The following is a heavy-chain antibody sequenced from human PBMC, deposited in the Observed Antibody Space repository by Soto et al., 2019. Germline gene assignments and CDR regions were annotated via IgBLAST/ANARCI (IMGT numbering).Heavy chain of an antibody. CDR3: ARMMAASGTAFAY. V-gene: IGHV5-51*01. J-gene: IGHJ4*02. CDR2: IYPGDSDT. D-gene: IGHD6-13*01. CDR1: GYSFISSW. Sequence: ESLKISCQASGYSFISSWIGWVRQMPGKGLEWMGIIYPGDSDTRYSPSFQGQVTISADKSTSTAYLQWSSLKASDTATYYCARMMAASGTAFAYWGQGALVTVSS.